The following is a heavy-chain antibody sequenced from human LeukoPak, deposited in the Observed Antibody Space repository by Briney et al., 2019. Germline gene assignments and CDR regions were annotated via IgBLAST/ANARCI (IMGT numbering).Heavy chain of an antibody. V-gene: IGHV1-46*01. CDR3: ARGHGDYYDSSGYYRSGYYFDY. Sequence: GASVKVSCKASGGTFSSYEISWVRQAPGQGLEWMGIINPSGGSTSYAQKFQGRVTMTRDMSTSTVYMELSSLRSEDTAVYYCARGHGDYYDSSGYYRSGYYFDYWGQGTLVTVSS. J-gene: IGHJ4*02. CDR2: INPSGGST. D-gene: IGHD3-22*01. CDR1: GGTFSSYE.